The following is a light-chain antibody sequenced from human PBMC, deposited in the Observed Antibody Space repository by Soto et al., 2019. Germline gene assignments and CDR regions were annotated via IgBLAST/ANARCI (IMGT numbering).Light chain of an antibody. Sequence: EIGLTQSPGTLSLSPGESAALSCRASQSVTSDYLVWYRQKPGQAPRLLIYAISSRAAGIPDRFSGSGSGTDFTLTITRLEPEDSAVYYCQQPCSSPWTFGQGTRVEV. CDR1: QSVTSDY. CDR2: AIS. J-gene: IGKJ1*01. V-gene: IGKV3-20*01. CDR3: QQPCSSPWT.